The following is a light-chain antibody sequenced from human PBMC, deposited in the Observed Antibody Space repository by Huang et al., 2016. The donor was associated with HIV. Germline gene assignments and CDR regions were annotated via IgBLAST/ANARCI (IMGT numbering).Light chain of an antibody. J-gene: IGKJ2*01. CDR3: QQSYSPPYT. CDR2: TAS. Sequence: DIQMTQSPSSLPASVGDRVTLTCRASQSITSYLTLYQLKPGKAPKLLIHTASSLQSVVPSRFRGRGSGTDFTLTISSLEPEDFATYCCQQSYSPPYTFGQGTKLEIK. V-gene: IGKV1-39*01. CDR1: QSITSY.